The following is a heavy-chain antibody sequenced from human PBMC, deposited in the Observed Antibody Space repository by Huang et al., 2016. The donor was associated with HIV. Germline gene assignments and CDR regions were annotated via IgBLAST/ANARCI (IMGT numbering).Heavy chain of an antibody. CDR3: ARKKRGYSPSGMDV. CDR1: YGSFSGFY. D-gene: IGHD5-18*01. CDR2: INHRGTP. V-gene: IGHV4-34*01. J-gene: IGHJ6*03. Sequence: QVQLQQWGAGLLKPSETLSLTCAIYYGSFSGFYWSWVRQSPEKGLEWIGEINHRGTPNYNPALKSRVTMSVDTSKNQFALRLTAVTAADTAVYYCARKKRGYSPSGMDVWGKGNTVIVSS.